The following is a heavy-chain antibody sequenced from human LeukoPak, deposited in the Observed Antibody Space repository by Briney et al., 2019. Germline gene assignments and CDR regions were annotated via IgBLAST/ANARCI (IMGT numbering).Heavy chain of an antibody. CDR3: ARDQVLRGSYRTYYYGMDV. J-gene: IGHJ6*04. D-gene: IGHD3-16*01. CDR2: MHSDGST. CDR1: WFSVSSNY. V-gene: IGHV3-53*01. Sequence: GGSLRLSCAASWFSVSSNYVSWVRQPLGKGLEWVSVMHSDGSTYYADSVKGRFTISRDNLKNTLSLQMDSLKGEDTAVYYCARDQVLRGSYRTYYYGMDVWGKGSTVTVSS.